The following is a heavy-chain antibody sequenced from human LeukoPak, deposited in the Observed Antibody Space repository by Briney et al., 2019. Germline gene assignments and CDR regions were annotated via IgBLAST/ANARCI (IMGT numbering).Heavy chain of an antibody. CDR1: GSSLSSGGYY. D-gene: IGHD2-21*02. V-gene: IGHV4-31*03. CDR2: IYYSGST. CDR3: ARDGRVTATSGFDP. Sequence: SQNLSLTCTVSGSSLSSGGYYWSWIRQHPGKGLEWIGYIYYSGSTYYNPSLKSRVTISVDTSKNQFSLKLSSVTAADTAVYYCARDGRVTATSGFDPWGQGTLVTVSS. J-gene: IGHJ5*02.